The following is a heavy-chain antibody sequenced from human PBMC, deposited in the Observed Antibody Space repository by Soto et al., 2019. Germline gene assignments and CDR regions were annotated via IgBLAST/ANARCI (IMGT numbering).Heavy chain of an antibody. CDR3: AKTVGLGPFGHFTL. V-gene: IGHV3-11*05. J-gene: IGHJ2*01. D-gene: IGHD1-26*01. Sequence: QEQLVESGGGLVKPGGSLRLSCAASGFTFSDAYMSWIRQAPGKGLEGVSYISHTSHYMKYSASVEGRFTVSRDNAKNSLYLHMNSLRAEDTAVYYCAKTVGLGPFGHFTLWGRGTLVIVSS. CDR1: GFTFSDAY. CDR2: ISHTSHYM.